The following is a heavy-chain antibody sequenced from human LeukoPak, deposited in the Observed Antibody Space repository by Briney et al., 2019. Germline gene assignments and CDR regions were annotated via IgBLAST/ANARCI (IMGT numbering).Heavy chain of an antibody. CDR2: IYYSGRT. V-gene: IGHV4-61*03. CDR3: ARALQDYYYGMDV. J-gene: IGHJ6*02. Sequence: SETLSLTCTVSGGSISSGGYYWSWIRQHPGTGLEWIGYIYYSGRTNYNPSLKSRVTILEDTSKNHFSLRLRSVTAADTAVYYCARALQDYYYGMDVWGQGTTVTVSS. D-gene: IGHD5-24*01. CDR1: GGSISSGGYY.